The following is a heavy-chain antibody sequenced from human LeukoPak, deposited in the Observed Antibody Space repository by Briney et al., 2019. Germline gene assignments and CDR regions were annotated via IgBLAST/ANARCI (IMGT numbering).Heavy chain of an antibody. D-gene: IGHD1-26*01. CDR1: GYSFNDKY. V-gene: IGHV1-2*02. J-gene: IGHJ4*02. CDR3: ARERVVGAIDY. Sequence: ASVKVSCKASGYSFNDKYLHWVRQAPGQGLEWMGSINPNSGGTNYAQKFQGRVTMTRDTSISTAYMELSRLRSDDTAVYYCARERVVGAIDYWGQGTLVTVSS. CDR2: INPNSGGT.